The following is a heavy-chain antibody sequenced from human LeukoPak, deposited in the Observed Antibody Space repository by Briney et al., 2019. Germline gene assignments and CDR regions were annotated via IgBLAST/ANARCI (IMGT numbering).Heavy chain of an antibody. CDR1: GFTFTSYA. D-gene: IGHD3-22*01. V-gene: IGHV3-23*01. CDR3: ATRVNSGAYYDC. Sequence: GGSLRLSCAASGFTFTSYAMTWVRQAPGKGLEWVSSITGSGDSTYYADSVKGRFTISRDNSKNMLYLQVNSLRAEDTAVYYCATRVNSGAYYDCWGQGTLVTVSS. CDR2: ITGSGDST. J-gene: IGHJ4*02.